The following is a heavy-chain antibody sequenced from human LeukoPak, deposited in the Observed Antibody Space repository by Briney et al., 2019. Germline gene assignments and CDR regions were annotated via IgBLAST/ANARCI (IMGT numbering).Heavy chain of an antibody. J-gene: IGHJ6*04. CDR1: GFTFSSYW. Sequence: GGSLRLSCAASGFTFSSYWMRWVRQAPGKGLEWVSYISSSGSTIYYADSVKGRFTISRDNAKNSLYLQMNSLRAEDTAVYYCAELGITMIGGVWGKGTTVTISS. V-gene: IGHV3-48*04. CDR2: ISSSGSTI. CDR3: AELGITMIGGV. D-gene: IGHD3-10*02.